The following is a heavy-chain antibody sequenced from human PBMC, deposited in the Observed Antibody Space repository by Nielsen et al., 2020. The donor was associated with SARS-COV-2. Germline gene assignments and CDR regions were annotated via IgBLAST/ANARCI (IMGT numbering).Heavy chain of an antibody. Sequence: GGSLRLSCAASGFTFSNYAMNWVRQAPGKGLEWVALIYKDGRSTHYADSVKGRFTISRDNSKNTLYLQMNSLRAEDTAVYYCAKVGSGWFLDYWGQGTLVTVSS. CDR3: AKVGSGWFLDY. D-gene: IGHD6-19*01. J-gene: IGHJ4*02. CDR1: GFTFSNYA. V-gene: IGHV3-23*03. CDR2: IYKDGRST.